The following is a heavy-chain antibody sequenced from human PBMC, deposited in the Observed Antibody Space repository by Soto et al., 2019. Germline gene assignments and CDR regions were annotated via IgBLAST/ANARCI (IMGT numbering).Heavy chain of an antibody. D-gene: IGHD3-3*01. CDR1: GGSFSGYY. Sequence: KSSETLSLTCAVYGGSFSGYYWSWIRQPPGKGLEWIGEINHSGSTNYNPSLKSRVTISVDTSKNQFSLKLSSVTAADTAVYYCARAWYDFWSGYYQGMDVWGQGTTVTVSS. CDR2: INHSGST. J-gene: IGHJ6*02. CDR3: ARAWYDFWSGYYQGMDV. V-gene: IGHV4-34*01.